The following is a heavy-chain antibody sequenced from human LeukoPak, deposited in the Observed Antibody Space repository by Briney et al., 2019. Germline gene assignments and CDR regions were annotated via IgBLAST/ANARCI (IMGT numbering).Heavy chain of an antibody. V-gene: IGHV4-34*01. CDR3: ARGRYLTTWGGAAAGFLDY. CDR2: INHSGST. Sequence: SETLSLTCAVYGGSFSGYYWSWIRQPPGKGLEWIGEINHSGSTNYNPSLKSRVTISVDTSQKQFSLGLSSVTAADTAVYYCARGRYLTTWGGAAAGFLDYWGQGTLVTVST. CDR1: GGSFSGYY. J-gene: IGHJ4*02. D-gene: IGHD6-13*01.